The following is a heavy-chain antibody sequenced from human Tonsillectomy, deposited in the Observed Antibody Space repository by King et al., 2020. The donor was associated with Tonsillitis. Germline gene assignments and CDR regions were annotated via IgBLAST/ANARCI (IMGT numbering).Heavy chain of an antibody. CDR3: ARGSMIAGARFDY. CDR2: ISSNSHPI. D-gene: IGHD3-22*01. J-gene: IGHJ4*02. CDR1: GFSFGSHS. V-gene: IGHV3-48*01. Sequence: VQLVESGGDLIQPGGSLRLSCAASGFSFGSHSMSWVRQAPGQGLEWVSYISSNSHPIYYTDSVEGRFTISRDNAEYSLFLQMNSLRAEDTAVYYCARGSMIAGARFDYWGQGTLVTVSS.